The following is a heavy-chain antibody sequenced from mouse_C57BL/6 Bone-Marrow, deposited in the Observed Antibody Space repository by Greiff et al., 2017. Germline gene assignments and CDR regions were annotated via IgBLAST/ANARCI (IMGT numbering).Heavy chain of an antibody. D-gene: IGHD2-5*01. CDR2: IDPSDSYT. Sequence: QVKLQQPGAELVKPGASVKLSCKASGYTFTSYWMQWVKQRPGQGLEWIGEIDPSDSYTNYNQTFKGKATLTVDTSSSTAYMQLSSLTSEDSAVYYCARGYSNYVGYWGQGTTLTVSS. CDR1: GYTFTSYW. V-gene: IGHV1-50*01. J-gene: IGHJ2*01. CDR3: ARGYSNYVGY.